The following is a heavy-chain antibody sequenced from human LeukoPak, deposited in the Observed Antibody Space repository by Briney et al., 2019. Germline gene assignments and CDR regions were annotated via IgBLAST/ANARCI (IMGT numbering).Heavy chain of an antibody. V-gene: IGHV3-74*01. CDR3: ARDRDGYNY. CDR1: GFTFSNSL. Sequence: GGSLRLSCAASGFTFSNSLMHWVRQVPGKRLVWVARIDTDGSTTHYADSVKGRFTISRDNAKNTLYLQMNSQRAEDTAVYYCARDRDGYNYWGQGTLVTVSS. J-gene: IGHJ4*02. D-gene: IGHD5-24*01. CDR2: IDTDGSTT.